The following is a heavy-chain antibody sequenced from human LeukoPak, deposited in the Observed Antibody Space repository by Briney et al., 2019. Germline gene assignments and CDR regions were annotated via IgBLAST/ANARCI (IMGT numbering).Heavy chain of an antibody. J-gene: IGHJ4*02. CDR2: INPSDGST. D-gene: IGHD5-24*01. CDR3: ARALRMATIPGVNMNYFAY. Sequence: ASVKVSCKASGYTFTSYYMHWVRQAPGQGLEWIGIINPSDGSTTYAQRFQGRVTMTRDTSTSTVYMELSSLRSDDTAVYYCARALRMATIPGVNMNYFAYWGQGTLVTVSS. V-gene: IGHV1-46*01. CDR1: GYTFTSYY.